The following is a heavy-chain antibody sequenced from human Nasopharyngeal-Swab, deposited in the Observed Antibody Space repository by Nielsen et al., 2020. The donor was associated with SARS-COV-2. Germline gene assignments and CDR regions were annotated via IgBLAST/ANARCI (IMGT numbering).Heavy chain of an antibody. D-gene: IGHD3-3*01. CDR2: ISSRSSYT. CDR3: ARTGGVLRFLEWLPNWFDP. Sequence: GESLKISCAASGFTFSSYSMNWVRQAPGKGLEWVSYISSRSSYTNYADSVKGRFTISRDNAKNSLYLQMNSLRAEDTAVYYCARTGGVLRFLEWLPNWFDPWGQGTLVTVSS. CDR1: GFTFSSYS. V-gene: IGHV3-21*05. J-gene: IGHJ5*02.